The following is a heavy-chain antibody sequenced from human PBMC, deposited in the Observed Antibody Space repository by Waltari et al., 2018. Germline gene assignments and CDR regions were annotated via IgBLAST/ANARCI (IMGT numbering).Heavy chain of an antibody. V-gene: IGHV4-34*02. CDR1: GGSVSGYY. Sequence: QVQLQQWGAGLLKPSETLSLTCGLYGGSVSGYYWSLIRQPPGKGLEWLGEINQMGAGEYKPSLRGRATMSVDTSKNQVYLEVTSVTAADTANYYCARYTSSWSKYIQYWGRGSLVTVSS. CDR3: ARYTSSWSKYIQY. J-gene: IGHJ1*01. CDR2: INQMGAG. D-gene: IGHD2-2*01.